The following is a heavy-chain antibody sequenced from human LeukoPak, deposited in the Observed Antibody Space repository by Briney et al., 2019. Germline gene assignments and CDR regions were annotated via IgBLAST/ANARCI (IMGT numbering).Heavy chain of an antibody. V-gene: IGHV3-23*01. CDR3: ARDRSCTGGSCYMDV. J-gene: IGHJ6*03. D-gene: IGHD2-15*01. CDR2: ISGSGDNT. Sequence: PGGSLRLSCAASGFTFSTYAMSWVRQAPGKGLEWVSGISGSGDNTNYADPVKRRFTISRYNSKNTLSLQMSSLRVEDTAVYYCARDRSCTGGSCYMDVWGRGTTVTVSS. CDR1: GFTFSTYA.